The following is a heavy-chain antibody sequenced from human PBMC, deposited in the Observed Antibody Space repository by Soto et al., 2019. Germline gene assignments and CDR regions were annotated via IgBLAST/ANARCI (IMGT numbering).Heavy chain of an antibody. Sequence: VQLVESGGGVVQPGRSLRLSCVVSGFTFSSYGMLWVRQAPGKGLEWVAAISYDGSNKYYADSVKGRFTISRDNSKDTLYLQVDSLRADDTAVYYCARDWRATDYWGQGTLVTVSS. CDR1: GFTFSSYG. V-gene: IGHV3-33*05. CDR3: ARDWRATDY. CDR2: ISYDGSNK. J-gene: IGHJ4*02. D-gene: IGHD1-26*01.